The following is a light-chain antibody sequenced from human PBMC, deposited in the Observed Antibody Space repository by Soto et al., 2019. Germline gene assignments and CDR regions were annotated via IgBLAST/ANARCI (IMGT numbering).Light chain of an antibody. V-gene: IGKV3-20*01. Sequence: EIVLAQSPDTLSLSPGERATLSCRASESFNRVYLAWYQHKPGQAPRLLIFGASERATGIPDRFSGSGSGTDFTLTISRLEPEDFEVYYCQQYVNPQFTFGRGTQVDI. CDR1: ESFNRVY. J-gene: IGKJ3*01. CDR3: QQYVNPQFT. CDR2: GAS.